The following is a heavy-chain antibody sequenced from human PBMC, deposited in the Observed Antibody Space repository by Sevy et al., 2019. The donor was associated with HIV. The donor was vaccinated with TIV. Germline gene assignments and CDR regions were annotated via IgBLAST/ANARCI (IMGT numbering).Heavy chain of an antibody. CDR1: GDSIRRGSYY. D-gene: IGHD3-10*01. CDR3: ARDKRFLNDAFDV. Sequence: SETLSLTCTVSGDSIRRGSYYWSWFRQPAGKGLEWIGRIYTSGSPKYNPSLESRVTISEDTSKNQFSLELSSVTAADTAIYYCARDKRFLNDAFDVWGQGTMVTVSS. J-gene: IGHJ3*01. CDR2: IYTSGSP. V-gene: IGHV4-61*02.